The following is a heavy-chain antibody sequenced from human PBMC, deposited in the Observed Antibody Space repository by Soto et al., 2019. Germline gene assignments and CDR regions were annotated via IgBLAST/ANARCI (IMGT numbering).Heavy chain of an antibody. CDR3: ARDPPYYDFGSGYSTPRYWFYP. D-gene: IGHD3-3*01. J-gene: IGHJ5*02. Sequence: SVTVSCQASGYTFTCYYMHWVRQAPGHGLEWMGWINPNSGGTKYSQKFQGRVTMTGDKSISTAYMELSRLRSDDTAVYYWARDPPYYDFGSGYSTPRYWFYPWGQGTLVTFSS. CDR2: INPNSGGT. V-gene: IGHV1-2*02. CDR1: GYTFTCYY.